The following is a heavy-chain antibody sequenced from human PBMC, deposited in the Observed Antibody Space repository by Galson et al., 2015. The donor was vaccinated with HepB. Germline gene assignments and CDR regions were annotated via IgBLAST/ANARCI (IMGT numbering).Heavy chain of an antibody. D-gene: IGHD6-6*01. CDR1: GFSLSTSGMC. V-gene: IGHV2-70*01. CDR2: IDWDDDK. Sequence: PALVKPTQTLTLTCTFSGFSLSTSGMCVSWIRQPPGKALEWLALIDWDDDKYYSTSLKTRLTISKDTSKNQVVLTMTNMDPVDTATYYCARIEPDSSSSLYFSYWGQGTLVTVSS. J-gene: IGHJ4*02. CDR3: ARIEPDSSSSLYFSY.